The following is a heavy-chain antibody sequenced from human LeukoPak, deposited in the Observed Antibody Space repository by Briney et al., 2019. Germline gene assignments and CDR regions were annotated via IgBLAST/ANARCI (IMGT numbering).Heavy chain of an antibody. Sequence: SETLSLTCTVSGDSISSDGYYWSWIRQHPGKGLEWIGYIYYSGSTYYNPSLKSGITISVDTSKNQFSLKLSSVNAADTAVYYCAKAGVRYSDSSALYAFDFWGPGTMVTVSS. D-gene: IGHD3-22*01. CDR1: GDSISSDGYY. CDR3: AKAGVRYSDSSALYAFDF. CDR2: IYYSGST. V-gene: IGHV4-31*03. J-gene: IGHJ3*01.